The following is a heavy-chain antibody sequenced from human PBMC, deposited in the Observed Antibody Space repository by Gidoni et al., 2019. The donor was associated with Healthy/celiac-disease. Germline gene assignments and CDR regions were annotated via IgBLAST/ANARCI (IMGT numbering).Heavy chain of an antibody. J-gene: IGHJ2*01. CDR3: AKDGLETIAVAHLGYFDL. Sequence: EVQLLESGGGLVQPGGSLRLSCAASGFTFSSYAMSWVRQAPGKGLEWVSAISGSGGSTYYADSVKGRFTISRDNSKNTLYLQMNSLRAEDTAVYYCAKDGLETIAVAHLGYFDLWGRGTLVTVSS. CDR2: ISGSGGST. V-gene: IGHV3-23*01. CDR1: GFTFSSYA. D-gene: IGHD6-19*01.